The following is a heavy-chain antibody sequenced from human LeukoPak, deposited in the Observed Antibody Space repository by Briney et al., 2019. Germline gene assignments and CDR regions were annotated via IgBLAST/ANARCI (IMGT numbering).Heavy chain of an antibody. D-gene: IGHD1-26*01. CDR2: ISGDGGST. CDR1: GFTFDDYA. Sequence: GGSLRLSCAASGFTFDDYAMHWVRQAPGKGLEWVSLISGDGGSTYYADSVKGRFTISRDNSKNSLYLQMNSLRTEDTALYYCAKAGPSRGGYFSLQYYFDYWGQGTLVTVSS. J-gene: IGHJ4*02. CDR3: AKAGPSRGGYFSLQYYFDY. V-gene: IGHV3-43*02.